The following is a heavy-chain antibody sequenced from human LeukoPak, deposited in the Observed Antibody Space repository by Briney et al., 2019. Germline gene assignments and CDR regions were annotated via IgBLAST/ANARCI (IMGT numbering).Heavy chain of an antibody. CDR1: GGSISSSSYY. CDR3: ARGKLRDDWFDP. CDR2: IYYSGST. J-gene: IGHJ5*02. D-gene: IGHD5-24*01. Sequence: PSETLSLTCTVSGGSISSSSYYWGWIRQPPGKGLEWIGTIYYSGSTYYTPSLKSRVTISVDTSKNQFSLKLSSVTAADTAVHYCARGKLRDDWFDPWGQGTLVSVSS. V-gene: IGHV4-39*07.